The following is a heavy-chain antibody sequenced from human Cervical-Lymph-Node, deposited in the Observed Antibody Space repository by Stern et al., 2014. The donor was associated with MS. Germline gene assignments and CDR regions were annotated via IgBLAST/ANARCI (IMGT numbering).Heavy chain of an antibody. J-gene: IGHJ2*01. Sequence: QVQLQESGPGLVKPSETLSLTCTVSGGSITNRDYWGWIRQSPGKGLEWIGSVYYSGITYYRPSLKSRATISIDPSRNHFFLRLTSVTATDTAVYFCARGVTAVTNYVPNWCFDLWGRGTLVTVSS. CDR1: GGSITNRDY. V-gene: IGHV4-39*02. CDR2: VYYSGIT. CDR3: ARGVTAVTNYVPNWCFDL. D-gene: IGHD4-11*01.